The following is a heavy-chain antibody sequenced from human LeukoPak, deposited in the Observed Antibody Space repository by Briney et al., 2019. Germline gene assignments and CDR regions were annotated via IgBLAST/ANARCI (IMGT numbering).Heavy chain of an antibody. CDR3: ARLQTSTSSPWFDP. D-gene: IGHD6-6*01. CDR2: IYPGDSDT. V-gene: IGHV5-51*01. Sequence: GESLKISCKSPGYSFTNYWIGWVRQMPGNGLEWMGIIYPGDSDTRYSPSFQGQVTISADKSTSTAYLQWSSLKASDTAMYYCARLQTSTSSPWFDPWGQGTLVTVSS. J-gene: IGHJ5*02. CDR1: GYSFTNYW.